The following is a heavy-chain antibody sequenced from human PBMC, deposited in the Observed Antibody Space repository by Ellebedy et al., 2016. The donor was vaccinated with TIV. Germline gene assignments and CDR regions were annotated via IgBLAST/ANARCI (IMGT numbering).Heavy chain of an antibody. J-gene: IGHJ6*02. CDR1: GFSISGGYY. Sequence: SETLSLXXSVSGFSISGGYYWGWIRQTPGKGLEWIGSMFHSGSTYYNPSLKSRVTISVDTSKNQMSLKVTSVTAADTAVYYCARTDLRYGMDVWGQGTTVTVS. CDR2: MFHSGST. V-gene: IGHV4-38-2*02. CDR3: ARTDLRYGMDV. D-gene: IGHD3/OR15-3a*01.